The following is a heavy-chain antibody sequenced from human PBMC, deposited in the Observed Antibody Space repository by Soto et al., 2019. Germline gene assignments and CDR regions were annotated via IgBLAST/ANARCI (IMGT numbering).Heavy chain of an antibody. Sequence: GGSLRLSCAASGFTFSNAWMNWVRQAPGKGLEWVGRIKSKTDGGTTDYAAPVKGRFTISRDDSKNTLYLQMNSLKTEDTAVYYCTTDQGVCGGDCYTYYYYGMDVWGQGTTVTVSS. CDR1: GFTFSNAW. CDR3: TTDQGVCGGDCYTYYYYGMDV. D-gene: IGHD2-21*02. V-gene: IGHV3-15*07. J-gene: IGHJ6*02. CDR2: IKSKTDGGTT.